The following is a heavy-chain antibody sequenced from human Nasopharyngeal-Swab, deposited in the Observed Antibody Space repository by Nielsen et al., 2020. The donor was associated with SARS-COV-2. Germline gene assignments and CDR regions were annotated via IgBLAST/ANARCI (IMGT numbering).Heavy chain of an antibody. D-gene: IGHD3-3*01. CDR3: AKEPFYEFWSGYYWDY. Sequence: WLRQRPGQGLEWVSAISGSGCSTSDTDSVKGRFTMSRDNPKNTLYLQRNSLRDEDTAVYYCAKEPFYEFWSGYYWDYWGQGTLVTVSS. J-gene: IGHJ4*02. CDR2: ISGSGCST. V-gene: IGHV3-23*01.